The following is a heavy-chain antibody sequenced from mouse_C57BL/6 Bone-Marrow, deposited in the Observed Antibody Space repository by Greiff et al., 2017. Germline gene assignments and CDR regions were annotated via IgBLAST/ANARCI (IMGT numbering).Heavy chain of an antibody. Sequence: VQLKESGAELVRPGASVKLSCTASGFNIKDDYMHWVKQRPEQGLEWIGWIDPENGDTEYASKFQGKATITADTSSNTAYLQLSSLTSEDTAVYYCTTLERGIWFWGQGTTLTVSS. V-gene: IGHV14-4*01. CDR1: GFNIKDDY. J-gene: IGHJ2*01. CDR2: IDPENGDT. D-gene: IGHD2-2*01. CDR3: TTLERGIWF.